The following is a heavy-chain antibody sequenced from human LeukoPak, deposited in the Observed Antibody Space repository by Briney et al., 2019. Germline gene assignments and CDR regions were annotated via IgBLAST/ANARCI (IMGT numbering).Heavy chain of an antibody. J-gene: IGHJ6*03. CDR3: ARGGYTSSWYLYYYMDV. CDR1: GFTFSSYG. Sequence: GGSLRLSCAASGFTFSSYGMHWVRQAPGKGLEWVAVIWYDGSNKYYADSVKGRFTISRDNSKNTLYLQMNSLRAEDTAVYYCARGGYTSSWYLYYYMDVWGKGTTVTVSS. D-gene: IGHD6-13*01. V-gene: IGHV3-33*08. CDR2: IWYDGSNK.